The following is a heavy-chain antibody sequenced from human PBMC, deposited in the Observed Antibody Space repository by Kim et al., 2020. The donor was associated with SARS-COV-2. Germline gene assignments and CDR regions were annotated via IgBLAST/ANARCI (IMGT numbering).Heavy chain of an antibody. CDR3: ATDKTPLAYCGGDCKTPLDY. V-gene: IGHV1-3*01. J-gene: IGHJ4*02. Sequence: ASVKVSCKASGYTFTSYGVHWVRQAPGQRLEWMGWINAGNGDTKYSQKFQGRVTITRDTSASTAYMELSSLRSEDTAVHYCATDKTPLAYCGGDCKTPLDYWGQGTLVTVSS. CDR2: INAGNGDT. D-gene: IGHD2-21*01. CDR1: GYTFTSYG.